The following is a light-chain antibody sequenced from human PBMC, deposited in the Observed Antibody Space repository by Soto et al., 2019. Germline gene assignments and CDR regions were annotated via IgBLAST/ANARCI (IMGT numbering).Light chain of an antibody. CDR3: QSYDSSLSGWL. CDR2: GDS. Sequence: QSALTQPPSVSGAPGQRVTISCTGSSSNIGAGYNVDWYQQVPGTAPKLLIYGDSNRPSGVPDRFSGSKSGTSASLAITGLQAEYEADYYCQSYDSSLSGWLFGGGTKGTVL. J-gene: IGLJ3*02. V-gene: IGLV1-40*01. CDR1: SSNIGAGYN.